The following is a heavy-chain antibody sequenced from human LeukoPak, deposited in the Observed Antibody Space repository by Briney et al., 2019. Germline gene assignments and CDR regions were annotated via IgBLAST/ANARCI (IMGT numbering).Heavy chain of an antibody. J-gene: IGHJ3*02. CDR2: IIPIFGTA. CDR3: ARSWGDYYDSSGYYKAHAFDI. Sequence: SVKVSCKASGGTFSSYAISWVRQAPGQGLGWMGGIIPIFGTANYAQKFQGRVTITADESTSTAYMELSSLRSEDTAVYYCARSWGDYYDSSGYYKAHAFDIWGQGTMVTVSS. V-gene: IGHV1-69*13. D-gene: IGHD3-22*01. CDR1: GGTFSSYA.